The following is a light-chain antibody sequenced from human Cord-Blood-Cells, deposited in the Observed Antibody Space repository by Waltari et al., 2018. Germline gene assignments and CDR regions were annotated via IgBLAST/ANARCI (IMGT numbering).Light chain of an antibody. V-gene: IGKV1-39*01. CDR2: AAS. J-gene: IGKJ4*01. Sequence: DIQMTHPPCSLSASVGDSVTTTCRASQSISSYLNWYQQKPGKAPKLLIYAASSLQSGVPSRFSGSGSGTDFTLTISSLQPEDFATYYCQQSYSTPQLTFGGGTKVEIK. CDR1: QSISSY. CDR3: QQSYSTPQLT.